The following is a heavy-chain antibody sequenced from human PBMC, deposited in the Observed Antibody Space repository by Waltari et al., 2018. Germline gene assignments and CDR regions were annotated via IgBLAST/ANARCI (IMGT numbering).Heavy chain of an antibody. D-gene: IGHD3-3*01. CDR3: AKGYHTADY. J-gene: IGHJ4*02. CDR2: SWYDGSNK. Sequence: QVQLVESGGGVVQPGRSLRLSCTASGFIFSNFGMQWVRQAPGKGLEWVATSWYDGSNKYQADSVKGRFTISRDNSKNTLYLQMNSLRVEDTAMYYCAKGYHTADYWGQGILVTVSS. V-gene: IGHV3-33*08. CDR1: GFIFSNFG.